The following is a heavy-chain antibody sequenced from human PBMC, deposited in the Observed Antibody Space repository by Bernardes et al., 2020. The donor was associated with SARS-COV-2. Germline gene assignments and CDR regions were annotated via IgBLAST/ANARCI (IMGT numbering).Heavy chain of an antibody. CDR2: LGSSGSLI. V-gene: IGHV3-21*01. Sequence: VETLFLSCAASGFPFSAYTINWVRQARGKGLEWVSSLGSSGSLIYYADSVKGRFTIPRDNAKNSAYLQMNSLRVEDTAVYYCVREVSWGQGTLVTVSS. CDR1: GFPFSAYT. CDR3: VREVS. J-gene: IGHJ5*02.